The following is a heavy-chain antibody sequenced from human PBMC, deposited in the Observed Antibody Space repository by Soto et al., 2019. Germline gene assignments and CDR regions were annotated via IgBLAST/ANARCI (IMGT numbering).Heavy chain of an antibody. D-gene: IGHD6-19*01. V-gene: IGHV3-23*01. CDR3: ARRSSGWYFDY. J-gene: IGHJ4*02. CDR1: GFTFSSYA. CDR2: ISGSGGST. Sequence: EVQLLESGGGLVQPGGSLRLSCAASGFTFSSYAMNWVRQAPGKGLEWVSVISGSGGSTYYADSVKGRCTISRDNSKNTLYLQMNSLRAEDTAVYYCARRSSGWYFDYWGQGTLVTVSS.